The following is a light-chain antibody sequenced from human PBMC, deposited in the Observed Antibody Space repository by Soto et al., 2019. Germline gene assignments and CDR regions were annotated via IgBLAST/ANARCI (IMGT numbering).Light chain of an antibody. Sequence: EIVLTQSPGTLSLSPGERATLSCRASQSVSSNYLAWYQQKPGQAPRLLIYGASSRATGIPDRFSGSGSGTDFTLIISRLEPEDFAVYYCQHYSSSPWTFGQGTKVDIK. CDR3: QHYSSSPWT. CDR2: GAS. CDR1: QSVSSNY. J-gene: IGKJ1*01. V-gene: IGKV3-20*01.